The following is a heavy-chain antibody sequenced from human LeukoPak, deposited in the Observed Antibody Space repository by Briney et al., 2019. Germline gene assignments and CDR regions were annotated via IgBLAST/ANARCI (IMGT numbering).Heavy chain of an antibody. Sequence: GGSLRLSCAASGFTFSSYAMSWVRQAPGKGLEWVSAISGSGGSTYYADSVKGRFTISRDNSKNTLYLQINSLRAEDTAVYYCAKDLSADLGYWYFDLWGRGTLVTVSS. J-gene: IGHJ2*01. V-gene: IGHV3-23*01. CDR2: ISGSGGST. D-gene: IGHD7-27*01. CDR3: AKDLSADLGYWYFDL. CDR1: GFTFSSYA.